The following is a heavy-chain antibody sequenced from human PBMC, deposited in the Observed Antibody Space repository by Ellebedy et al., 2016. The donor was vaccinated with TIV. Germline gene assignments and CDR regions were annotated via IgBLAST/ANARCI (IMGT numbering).Heavy chain of an antibody. D-gene: IGHD3-16*01. V-gene: IGHV4-4*02. CDR2: IYHSGST. J-gene: IGHJ6*02. Sequence: GSLRLSXAVSGGSISSSNWWSWVRQPPGKGLEWIGEIYHSGSTNYNPSLKSRVTISVDKSKNRFSLKLSSVTAADTAVYYCARDFGGVSSSGMDVWGQGTTVTVSS. CDR3: ARDFGGVSSSGMDV. CDR1: GGSISSSNW.